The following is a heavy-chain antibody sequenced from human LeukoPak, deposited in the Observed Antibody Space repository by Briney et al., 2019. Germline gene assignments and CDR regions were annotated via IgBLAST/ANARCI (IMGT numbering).Heavy chain of an antibody. CDR1: GGSISSSSYY. V-gene: IGHV4-39*01. CDR2: IYYSGST. CDR3: ARHKAQGRFLEWLFPPAYMDV. Sequence: PSETLSLTCTVSGGSISSSSYYWGWIRQPPGKGLEWIGSIYYSGSTYYNPSLKSRVTISVDTSKNQFSLKLSSVTAADTAVYYCARHKAQGRFLEWLFPPAYMDVWGKGTTVTVSS. J-gene: IGHJ6*03. D-gene: IGHD3-3*01.